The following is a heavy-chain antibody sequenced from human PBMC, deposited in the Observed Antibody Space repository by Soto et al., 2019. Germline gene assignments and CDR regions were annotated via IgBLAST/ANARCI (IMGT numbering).Heavy chain of an antibody. CDR2: ISYDGSIK. CDR3: ARDYGRAVTKGYYFDY. CDR1: GYPAANSS. J-gene: IGHJ4*02. D-gene: IGHD4-17*01. Sequence: PGGFLRVSYPDCGYPAANSSVHLVRQAPGKWLEWVAIISYDGSIKDFADSVKGRFTISRDNSKNTLYLQMSSLRPEDTAVYYCARDYGRAVTKGYYFDYWGPGTLVTVSS. V-gene: IGHV3-30-3*01.